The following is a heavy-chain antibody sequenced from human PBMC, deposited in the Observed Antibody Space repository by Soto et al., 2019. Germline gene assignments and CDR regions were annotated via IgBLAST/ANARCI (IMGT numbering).Heavy chain of an antibody. J-gene: IGHJ6*02. V-gene: IGHV3-66*04. CDR3: ARPLLYEYYYYGMDV. CDR2: IYSGGST. D-gene: IGHD5-12*01. CDR1: GFPFSSYA. Sequence: GGSPRLSCAASGFPFSSYAMSWVRQAPGKGLEWVSVIYSGGSTYYADSVKGRFTISRDNSKNTLYLQMNSLRAEDTAVYYCARPLLYEYYYYGMDVWGQGTTVTVSS.